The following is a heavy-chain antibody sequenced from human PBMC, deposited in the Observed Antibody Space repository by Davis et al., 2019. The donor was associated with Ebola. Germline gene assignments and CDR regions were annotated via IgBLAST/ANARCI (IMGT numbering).Heavy chain of an antibody. CDR3: ARGQSGYCSGGSCYLTPLWDYYYYGMDV. V-gene: IGHV4-59*02. Sequence: MPGGSLRLSCSVSGGSVGSDYWSWIRQSPGKGLEWIAFISNGGRTIYNPSLKSRVTISVDTSKNQFSLKLSSVTAADTAVYYCARGQSGYCSGGSCYLTPLWDYYYYGMDVWGQGTTVTVSS. CDR1: GGSVGSDY. D-gene: IGHD2-15*01. J-gene: IGHJ6*02. CDR2: ISNGGRT.